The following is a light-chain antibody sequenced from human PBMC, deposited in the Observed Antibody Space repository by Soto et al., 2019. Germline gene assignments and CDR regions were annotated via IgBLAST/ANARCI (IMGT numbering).Light chain of an antibody. CDR3: AAWDDSLSGSWV. CDR1: SSNIGSNY. Sequence: QSVLTQPPSASGTPGQRVTISCSGSSSNIGSNYVYWYQQLPGTAPKLLIYRNNQRPSGVPDRFSGSKSGTSASLAISGLGSEDEADYYCAAWDDSLSGSWVFGGGPQLTVL. CDR2: RNN. J-gene: IGLJ3*02. V-gene: IGLV1-47*01.